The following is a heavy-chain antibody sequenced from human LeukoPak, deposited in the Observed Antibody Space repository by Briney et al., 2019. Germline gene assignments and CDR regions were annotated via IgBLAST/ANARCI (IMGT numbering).Heavy chain of an antibody. CDR1: GFTFSSYA. CDR3: ARGLGYCSSTSCYTLDY. Sequence: PGVSLRLSCAASGFTFSSYAMHWVRQAPGKGLEWVAVISYDGSNRYYADSVKGRFTISRDNSKNTLYLQMNSLRAEDTAVYYCARGLGYCSSTSCYTLDYWGQGTLVTVSS. CDR2: ISYDGSNR. J-gene: IGHJ4*02. V-gene: IGHV3-30-3*01. D-gene: IGHD2-2*02.